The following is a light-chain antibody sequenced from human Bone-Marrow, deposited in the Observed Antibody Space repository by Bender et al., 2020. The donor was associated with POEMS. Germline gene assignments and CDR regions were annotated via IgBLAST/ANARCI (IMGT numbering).Light chain of an antibody. V-gene: IGLV1-44*01. CDR2: IND. CDR1: NIGRKS. J-gene: IGLJ3*02. Sequence: VLTQPPSVSVAPGQTARVTCGGSNIGRKSVHWYQHLPGTAPKLLIYINDQRPSGVPDRFSGSKSGTSASLAISGLQSEDEAHYYCAAWDDYLNGWVFGGGTKLTVL. CDR3: AAWDDYLNGWV.